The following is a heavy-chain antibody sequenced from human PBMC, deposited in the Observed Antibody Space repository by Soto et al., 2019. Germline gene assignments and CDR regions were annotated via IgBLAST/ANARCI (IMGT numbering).Heavy chain of an antibody. J-gene: IGHJ4*02. CDR2: ISAHNGNT. V-gene: IGHV1-18*01. CDR1: GYAFTTYG. Sequence: QVHLVQSGAEVKKPGASVKVSCKGSGYAFTTYGITWVRQAPGQGLEWMGWISAHNGNTNYAQKLQGRVTVTRDTSTSTAYMELSGLRSDVTAVYDCARGRYGDYWGQGALVTVSS. CDR3: ARGRYGDY. D-gene: IGHD1-1*01.